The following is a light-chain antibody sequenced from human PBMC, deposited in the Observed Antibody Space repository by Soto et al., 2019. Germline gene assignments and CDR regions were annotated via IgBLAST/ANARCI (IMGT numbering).Light chain of an antibody. CDR1: QGISNY. V-gene: IGKV1-27*01. Sequence: DIQMTQSPSSLSASVGDRVTITCRASQGISNYLAWYQQKPGKVPKLLIYAASTLQSGVPSRFSGSGSGTDFTPTISSLQPEDGATYYCQKYNSAPWTFGQGTKVESK. CDR2: AAS. J-gene: IGKJ1*01. CDR3: QKYNSAPWT.